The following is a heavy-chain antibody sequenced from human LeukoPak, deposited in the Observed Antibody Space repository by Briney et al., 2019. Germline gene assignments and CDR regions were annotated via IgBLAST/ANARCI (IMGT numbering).Heavy chain of an antibody. CDR1: GGPFRGFF. CDR3: ARGIFYGGRNQYIWLDL. J-gene: IGHJ5*02. Sequence: SETLSLTCAVYGGPFRGFFWIWIRQAPGKGLEWVGEVSHSGSSNYNPSLKSRINISLDTSKSQFSLRLTSVTAADTAVYYCARGIFYGGRNQYIWLDLWGQGTLVTVSS. CDR2: VSHSGSS. D-gene: IGHD4-23*01. V-gene: IGHV4-34*01.